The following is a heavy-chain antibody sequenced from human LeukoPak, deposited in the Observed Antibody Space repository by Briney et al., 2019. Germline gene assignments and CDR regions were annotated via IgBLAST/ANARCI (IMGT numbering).Heavy chain of an antibody. Sequence: PGGSLRLSCAASGFTISSHWMSWVRQAPGKGLEWVASIKQDGSEKYYVDSVKGRFTISRDNAKNSLYLQMDSLRAEDTAVYYCARTEGDGYNPFDYWGQGTLVTVSS. CDR2: IKQDGSEK. CDR1: GFTISSHW. D-gene: IGHD5-24*01. CDR3: ARTEGDGYNPFDY. J-gene: IGHJ4*02. V-gene: IGHV3-7*03.